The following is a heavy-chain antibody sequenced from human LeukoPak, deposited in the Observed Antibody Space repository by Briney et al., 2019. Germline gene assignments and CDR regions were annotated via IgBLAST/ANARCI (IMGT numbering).Heavy chain of an antibody. V-gene: IGHV3-7*04. Sequence: GGSLRLSCAASGFTFRGYWMSWVRQAPGKGLEWVANINQDGREKYYVDSLKGRFIISRDNTQNSLYLQMNSLGVEDTAVYYCARVISATYYYWGQGTLVTVSS. CDR2: INQDGREK. J-gene: IGHJ4*02. CDR3: ARVISATYYY. D-gene: IGHD1-26*01. CDR1: GFTFRGYW.